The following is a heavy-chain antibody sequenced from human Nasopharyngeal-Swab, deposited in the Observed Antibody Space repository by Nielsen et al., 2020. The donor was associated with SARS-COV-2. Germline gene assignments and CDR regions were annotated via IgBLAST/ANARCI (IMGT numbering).Heavy chain of an antibody. Sequence: GGSLRLSCAASGFTFSDYYMSWIRQAPGKGLEWVSYISSSSSYIYYADSVKGRFTISRDNAKNSLYLQMNSLRAEDTAVYYCARVDADYDFWSGSKSGLFDYWGQGTLVTVSS. CDR2: ISSSSSYI. CDR1: GFTFSDYY. CDR3: ARVDADYDFWSGSKSGLFDY. J-gene: IGHJ4*02. V-gene: IGHV3-11*06. D-gene: IGHD3-3*01.